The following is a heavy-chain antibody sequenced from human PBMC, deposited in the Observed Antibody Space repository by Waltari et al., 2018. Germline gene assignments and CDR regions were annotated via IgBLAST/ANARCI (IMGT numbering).Heavy chain of an antibody. Sequence: QLQLQESGPGLVKPSETLSLTCTVSGGSISSSSYYWGWIRQPPGKGLEWIGSIYYSGSTSYKPSLKSRVTISVDTSKNQFSLKLSSVTAADTAVYYCARPAEASGKDGDYYDSSGLRWWLYWGQGTLVTVSS. CDR1: GGSISSSSYY. CDR2: IYYSGST. J-gene: IGHJ4*02. D-gene: IGHD3-22*01. CDR3: ARPAEASGKDGDYYDSSGLRWWLY. V-gene: IGHV4-39*01.